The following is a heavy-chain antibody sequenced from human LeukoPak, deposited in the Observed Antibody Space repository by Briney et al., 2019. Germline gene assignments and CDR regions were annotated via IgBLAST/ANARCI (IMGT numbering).Heavy chain of an antibody. CDR2: FDPEDGET. CDR3: ATAPPSTVTNPVPLDY. Sequence: ASVKVSCKVSGYTLTELSMHWVRQAPGKGLEWMGGFDPEDGETIYAQKFQGRVTMTEDTSTDTAYMELSSLRSEDTAVYYCATAPPSTVTNPVPLDYWCQGTLVTVSS. CDR1: GYTLTELS. V-gene: IGHV1-24*01. J-gene: IGHJ4*02. D-gene: IGHD4-17*01.